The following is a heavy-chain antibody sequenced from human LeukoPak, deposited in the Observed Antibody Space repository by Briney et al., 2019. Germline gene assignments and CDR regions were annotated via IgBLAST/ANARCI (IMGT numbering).Heavy chain of an antibody. CDR2: ISYDARHE. Sequence: GGSLRLSCEASGFPFRDHAMHWVRQAPGKGLEWVAVISYDARHENYADSVKGRFTVSRDDSRSTLYLQMNSLRAEDTAVYYCARDSWEYGMDVWGQGTTVTVSS. CDR3: ARDSWEYGMDV. CDR1: GFPFRDHA. D-gene: IGHD1-26*01. V-gene: IGHV3-30*03. J-gene: IGHJ6*02.